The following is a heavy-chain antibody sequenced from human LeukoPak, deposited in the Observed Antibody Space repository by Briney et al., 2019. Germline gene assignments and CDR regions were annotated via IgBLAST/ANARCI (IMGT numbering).Heavy chain of an antibody. D-gene: IGHD4-11*01. CDR3: ARDSGNYLSFYYYYGMDV. CDR2: IYSGGST. J-gene: IGHJ6*02. CDR1: GFTVSSNY. V-gene: IGHV3-66*01. Sequence: PGGCLRLSCAASGFTVSSNYMSWVRQAPGKGPEWVSVIYSGGSTYYADSVKGRFTISRDNSKNTLYLQMNSLRAEDTAVYYCARDSGNYLSFYYYYGMDVWGQGTTVTVSS.